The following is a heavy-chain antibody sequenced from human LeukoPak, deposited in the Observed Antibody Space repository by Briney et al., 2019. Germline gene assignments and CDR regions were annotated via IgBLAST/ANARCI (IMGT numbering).Heavy chain of an antibody. D-gene: IGHD3-9*01. Sequence: ASVKVSCKASGYTFTGHYMHWVRQAPGQGLEWMGWINPNSGGTNYAQKFQGRVTMTRDTSISTAYMELSRLRSDDTAVYYCARGSLNYDILTGYSAYDAFDIWGQGTMVTVSS. J-gene: IGHJ3*02. CDR2: INPNSGGT. CDR3: ARGSLNYDILTGYSAYDAFDI. CDR1: GYTFTGHY. V-gene: IGHV1-2*02.